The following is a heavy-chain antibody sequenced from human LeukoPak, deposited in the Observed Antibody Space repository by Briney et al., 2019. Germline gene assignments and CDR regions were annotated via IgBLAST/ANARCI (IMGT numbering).Heavy chain of an antibody. D-gene: IGHD3-16*02. CDR1: GFTFSSYW. Sequence: GGSLRLSCAASGFTFSSYWMSWVRQAPGKGLEWVANIKQDGSEKYYVDSVKGRFTISRDNAKNSLYLQMNSLRAEDTAVYYCARVVKRVICDYWGQGTLVTVSP. V-gene: IGHV3-7*01. J-gene: IGHJ4*02. CDR2: IKQDGSEK. CDR3: ARVVKRVICDY.